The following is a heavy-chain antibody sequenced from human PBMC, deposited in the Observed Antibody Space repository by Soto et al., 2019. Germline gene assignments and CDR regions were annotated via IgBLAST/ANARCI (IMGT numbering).Heavy chain of an antibody. CDR2: IHHSGST. CDR3: ARESAGSHKNNWFDP. D-gene: IGHD3-10*01. Sequence: QVQLQESGPGLVKPSETLSLTCTVSGGSIGTYYWSWIRQSPGKGMEWIGYIHHSGSTYYNPSLESRLTMSVDTSRNQLLLQLNSVTAAGTAIYYCARESAGSHKNNWFDPWGQGTLVTVSS. J-gene: IGHJ5*02. V-gene: IGHV4-59*13. CDR1: GGSIGTYY.